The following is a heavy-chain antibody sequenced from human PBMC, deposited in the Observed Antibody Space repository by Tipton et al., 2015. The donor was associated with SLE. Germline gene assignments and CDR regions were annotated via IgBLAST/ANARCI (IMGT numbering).Heavy chain of an antibody. CDR3: ARALAGAFDI. Sequence: TLSLTCTVSGGSISSYYWSWIRQPPGKGLEWIGYIYYSGSTNYNPSLKSRVTISVDTSKNQFSLKLSSVTAADTAVYYCARALAGAFDIWGQGTMVTVSS. V-gene: IGHV4-59*12. CDR1: GGSISSYY. J-gene: IGHJ3*02. CDR2: IYYSGST.